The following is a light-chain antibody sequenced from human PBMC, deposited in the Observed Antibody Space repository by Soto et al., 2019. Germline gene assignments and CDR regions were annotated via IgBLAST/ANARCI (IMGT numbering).Light chain of an antibody. Sequence: QTVVTQEPSFSVSPGRTVTLTCGLTSGSVSTSYYPSWYQQTPGQAPRTLIYSTNTRSSGVPDRFSGSILGNKAALTITGAQADDESDYYCVLYIGSGISVFGTGTMLTVL. J-gene: IGLJ1*01. CDR2: STN. CDR1: SGSVSTSYY. V-gene: IGLV8-61*01. CDR3: VLYIGSGISV.